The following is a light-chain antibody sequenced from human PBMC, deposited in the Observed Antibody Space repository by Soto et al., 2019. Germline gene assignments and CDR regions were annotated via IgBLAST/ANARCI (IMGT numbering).Light chain of an antibody. CDR3: QQRSNWPST. J-gene: IGKJ4*01. CDR2: DAS. V-gene: IGKV3-11*01. CDR1: QSVSSY. Sequence: EIVLTQSPATLSLSPGERATLSCRASQSVSSYLAWYQQKPGQAPRLLIYDASNRATGIPARFSGSGSGTDFALNISSLEPEDFAVYYCQQRSNWPSTFGGGTKVEIQ.